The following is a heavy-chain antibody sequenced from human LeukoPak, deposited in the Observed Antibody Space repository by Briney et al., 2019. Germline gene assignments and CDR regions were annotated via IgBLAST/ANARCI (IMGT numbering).Heavy chain of an antibody. CDR2: ISAYNGNT. CDR3: ARDMEGGVATTSDY. D-gene: IGHD5-12*01. CDR1: GYTFTSYG. Sequence: ASVKVSCKASGYTFTSYGISWVRQAPGQGLEWMGWISAYNGNTNYAQKFQGRVTMTTDTSTSTAYMELRSLRSDDTAVYYCARDMEGGVATTSDYWGQGTLVTVSS. J-gene: IGHJ4*02. V-gene: IGHV1-18*04.